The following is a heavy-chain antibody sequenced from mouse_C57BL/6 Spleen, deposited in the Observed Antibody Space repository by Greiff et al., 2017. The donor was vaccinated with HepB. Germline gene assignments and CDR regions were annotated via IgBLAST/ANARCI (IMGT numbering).Heavy chain of an antibody. D-gene: IGHD2-2*01. V-gene: IGHV1-52*01. CDR2: IDPSDSET. CDR1: GYTFTSYW. Sequence: VKLSCKASGYTFTSYWMHWVKQRPIQGLEWIGNIDPSDSETHYNQKFKDKATLTVDKSSSTAYMQLSSLTSEDSAVYYCARFGYYLDYWGQGTTLTVSS. CDR3: ARFGYYLDY. J-gene: IGHJ2*01.